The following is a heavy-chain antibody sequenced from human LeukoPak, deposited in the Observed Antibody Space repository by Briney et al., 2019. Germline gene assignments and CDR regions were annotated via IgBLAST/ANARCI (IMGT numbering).Heavy chain of an antibody. Sequence: GGSLRLSCAASGFTFRSYSMNWVRQAPGKGLEWVSSISSSSSYIYYADSVKGRFTISRDNAKNSLYLQMNSLRAEDTAVYYCARDGFGTTKDYYYGMDVWGQGTTVTVSS. CDR2: ISSSSSYI. D-gene: IGHD1-1*01. V-gene: IGHV3-21*01. J-gene: IGHJ6*02. CDR1: GFTFRSYS. CDR3: ARDGFGTTKDYYYGMDV.